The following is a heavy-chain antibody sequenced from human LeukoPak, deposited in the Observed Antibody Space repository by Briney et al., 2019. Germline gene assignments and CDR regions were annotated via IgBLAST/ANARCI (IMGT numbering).Heavy chain of an antibody. D-gene: IGHD6-19*01. CDR3: ARTYSSAWYFDY. CDR1: GFSLGTRGRR. Sequence: SGPTLFHPTRTLTLTCTFSGFSLGTRGRRVSWIRQPPGKALEWLTRIDWDDDKYYSTSLKTRLTVSKDTSKNQVVLTMTNMDPVDTATYYCARTYSSAWYFDYWGQGTLVTVSS. J-gene: IGHJ4*02. CDR2: IDWDDDK. V-gene: IGHV2-70*11.